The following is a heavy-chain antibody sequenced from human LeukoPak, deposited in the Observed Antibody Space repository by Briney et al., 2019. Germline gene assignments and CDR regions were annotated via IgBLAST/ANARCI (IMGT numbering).Heavy chain of an antibody. D-gene: IGHD4-23*01. J-gene: IGHJ3*02. CDR2: INPNSGGT. Sequence: ASVKVSCKASGYTFTGYYMHWVRQALGQGLEWMGWINPNSGGTNYAQKFQGRVTMTRDTSISTAYMELSRLRSDDTAVYYCARDRYGGNGHDAFDIWGQGTMVTVSS. CDR3: ARDRYGGNGHDAFDI. CDR1: GYTFTGYY. V-gene: IGHV1-2*02.